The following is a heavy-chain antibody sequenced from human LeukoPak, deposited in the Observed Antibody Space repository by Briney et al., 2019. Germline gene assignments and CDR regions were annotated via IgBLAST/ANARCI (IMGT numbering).Heavy chain of an antibody. D-gene: IGHD3-3*01. V-gene: IGHV4-34*01. CDR3: AGAYIVVVPAARYYDFWSGYEP. J-gene: IGHJ5*02. Sequence: PSETLSLTCAVYGGSFSGYYWSWIRQPPGKGLEWIGEINHSGSTNYNPSLKSRVTISVDTSKNQFSLKLSSVTAADTAVYYCAGAYIVVVPAARYYDFWSGYEPWGQGNLVTVSS. CDR1: GGSFSGYY. CDR2: INHSGST.